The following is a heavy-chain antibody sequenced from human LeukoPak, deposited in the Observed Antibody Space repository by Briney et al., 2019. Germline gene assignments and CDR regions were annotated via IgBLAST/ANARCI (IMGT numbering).Heavy chain of an antibody. CDR3: ARNNAYTSGCYDY. V-gene: IGHV1-18*01. CDR2: ISGYNGNT. CDR1: GNTFTSYG. Sequence: ASVKVSWKASGNTFTSYGMSWVRQAPGQGLEWVGWISGYNGNTNYAQKLQGRVTMTTDTSTSTVYMELRSLRSDDTAIYSCARNNAYTSGCYDYWGQGTLVTVSS. J-gene: IGHJ4*02. D-gene: IGHD6-19*01.